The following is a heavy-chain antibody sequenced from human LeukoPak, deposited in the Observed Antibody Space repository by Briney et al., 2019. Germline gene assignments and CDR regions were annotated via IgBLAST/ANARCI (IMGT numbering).Heavy chain of an antibody. CDR2: INSNSEGT. CDR1: GYTSTGYF. Sequence: ASVKVSCKASGYTSTGYFMHWVRQAPGQGLEWMGRINSNSEGTNYEHKFQGRVTMTRDPSISTAHVELSRLRSDDTAVYYCASGRDYGGNLCYFDYWGQGTLVTVSS. D-gene: IGHD4/OR15-4a*01. J-gene: IGHJ4*02. V-gene: IGHV1-2*06. CDR3: ASGRDYGGNLCYFDY.